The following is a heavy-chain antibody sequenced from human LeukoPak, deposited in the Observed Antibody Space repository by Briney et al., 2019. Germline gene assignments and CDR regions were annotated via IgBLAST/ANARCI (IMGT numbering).Heavy chain of an antibody. CDR3: VKTIAVAGNFDP. CDR2: INSNGGST. CDR1: GFTFSTYA. V-gene: IGHV3-64D*09. Sequence: GGSLRLSCSASGFTFSTYAMHWVRQAPGKGLEYVSAINSNGGSTYYADSVKGRFTISRDNTKNTLYLQMSSLRAEDTAVYYCVKTIAVAGNFDPWGQGTLVTVSS. D-gene: IGHD6-19*01. J-gene: IGHJ5*02.